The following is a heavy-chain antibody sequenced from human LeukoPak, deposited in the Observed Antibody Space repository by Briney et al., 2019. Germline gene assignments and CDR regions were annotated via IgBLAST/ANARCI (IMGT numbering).Heavy chain of an antibody. J-gene: IGHJ4*02. CDR1: GFTFSSYA. Sequence: GGSLRLSCAASGFTFSSYAMHRVRQAPGKGLEWVAVISYDGSNKYYADSVKGRFTISRDNSKNTLYLQMNSLRAEDTAVYYSARDALWFGELLGGSYFDYWGQGTLVTVSS. CDR2: ISYDGSNK. D-gene: IGHD3-10*01. CDR3: ARDALWFGELLGGSYFDY. V-gene: IGHV3-30*04.